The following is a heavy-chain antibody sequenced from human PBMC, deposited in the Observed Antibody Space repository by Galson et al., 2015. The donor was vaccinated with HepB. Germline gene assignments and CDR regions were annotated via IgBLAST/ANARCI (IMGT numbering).Heavy chain of an antibody. CDR1: GFTFSSYS. CDR2: ISSSSSYI. D-gene: IGHD2-8*01. V-gene: IGHV3-21*01. CDR3: ARDTRPDLAYCTNGVCYGVGYYFDY. Sequence: SLRLSCAASGFTFSSYSMNWVRQAPGKGLEWVSSISSSSSYIYYADSVKGRFTISRDNAKNSLYLQMNSLRAEDTAVYYCARDTRPDLAYCTNGVCYGVGYYFDYWGQGTLVTVSS. J-gene: IGHJ4*02.